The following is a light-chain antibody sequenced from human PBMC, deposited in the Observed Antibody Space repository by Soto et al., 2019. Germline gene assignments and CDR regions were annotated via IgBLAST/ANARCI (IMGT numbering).Light chain of an antibody. CDR3: QQRHNWRDT. Sequence: VVLTQSPASLSLSPGDRATISCRADQSVSDYLAWYQQKPGQPPRLLFFDASSRATGVPPRFSGSGSGTEFTLTISSLEPEDFAVYYCQQRHNWRDTFGQGTRLEIK. V-gene: IGKV3-11*01. CDR1: QSVSDY. CDR2: DAS. J-gene: IGKJ5*01.